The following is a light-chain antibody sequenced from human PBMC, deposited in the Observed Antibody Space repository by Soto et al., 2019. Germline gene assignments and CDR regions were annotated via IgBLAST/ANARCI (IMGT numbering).Light chain of an antibody. CDR2: DVS. CDR3: SSYTGSSVV. V-gene: IGLV2-14*03. CDR1: SSDVGGYNY. J-gene: IGLJ2*01. Sequence: QSALTQPASVSGSPGQSITISCTGTSSDVGGYNYVSWYQHHPGKAPRLLIYDVSNRPSGVSNRFSGSKSGNTASLAISGLQAEDEADYHCSSYTGSSVVFGGGTKLTVL.